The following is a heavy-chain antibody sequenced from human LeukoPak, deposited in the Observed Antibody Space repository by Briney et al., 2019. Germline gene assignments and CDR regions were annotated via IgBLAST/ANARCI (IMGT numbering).Heavy chain of an antibody. V-gene: IGHV3-7*04. Sequence: GSLRLSCAASGFTFNDYWMNWVRQAPGKGLEWVANIKQDGSEKYYVDSVKGRFTISRDNAENSLYLQMNSLRAEDTAVYYCARGGGLGDYWGQGTLVTVSS. CDR2: IKQDGSEK. J-gene: IGHJ4*02. CDR3: ARGGGLGDY. D-gene: IGHD1-26*01. CDR1: GFTFNDYW.